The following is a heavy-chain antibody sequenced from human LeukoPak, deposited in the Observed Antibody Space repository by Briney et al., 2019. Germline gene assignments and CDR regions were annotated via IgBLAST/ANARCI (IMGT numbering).Heavy chain of an antibody. Sequence: GGSLRLSCAASGFTFSSYGMHWVRQAPGKGLEWVAVIWYDGSNKYYADSVKGRFTISRDNSKNTLYLQMNSLRAEDTAVYYCARDRSSGNYYFDYWGQGTLVTVSS. CDR1: GFTFSSYG. CDR3: ARDRSSGNYYFDY. D-gene: IGHD3-22*01. CDR2: IWYDGSNK. J-gene: IGHJ4*02. V-gene: IGHV3-33*01.